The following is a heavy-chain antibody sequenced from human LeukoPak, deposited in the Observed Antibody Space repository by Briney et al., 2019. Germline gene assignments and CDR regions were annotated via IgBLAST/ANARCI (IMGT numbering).Heavy chain of an antibody. D-gene: IGHD3-3*01. CDR3: ARDKGDFWSGYWYFDL. J-gene: IGHJ2*01. CDR2: VYTTGTT. CDR1: GGSINSGSFY. Sequence: SQTLSLTCTVSGGSINSGSFYWNWIRQSAGKGLEWIGHVYTTGTTNCNPSLRSRVTISLDTSKNQFSLNLNSVTAADTAVYYCARDKGDFWSGYWYFDLWGRGTLVTVSS. V-gene: IGHV4-61*09.